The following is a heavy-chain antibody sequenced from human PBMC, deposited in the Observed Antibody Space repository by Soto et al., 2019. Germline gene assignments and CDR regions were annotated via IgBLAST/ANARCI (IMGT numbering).Heavy chain of an antibody. CDR1: GFSFGTFV. Sequence: GGSLRLSCAASGFSFGTFVMTWFRQAPGGGLEWVASITDSGYTASYAETVEGRFTVSRDNSKNKLHLQMNDLRAEDTATYYCAKNGQWLATPPEAWGQGTLVTVS. V-gene: IGHV3-23*01. CDR2: ITDSGYTA. J-gene: IGHJ4*02. CDR3: AKNGQWLATPPEA. D-gene: IGHD6-19*01.